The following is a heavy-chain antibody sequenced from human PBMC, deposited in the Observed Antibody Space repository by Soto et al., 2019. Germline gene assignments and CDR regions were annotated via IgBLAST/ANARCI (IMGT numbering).Heavy chain of an antibody. CDR1: GGSFSGYQ. V-gene: IGHV4-34*01. Sequence: SETLSLTCGVYGGSFSGYQWNWIRQSPGQGLEWIGEINHSGTTKYNPSLESRINLSVDTSKKQFSLKMFSVTAADTAIYYCARGWRLDPWGQGTQVTVYS. J-gene: IGHJ5*02. D-gene: IGHD1-1*01. CDR3: ARGWRLDP. CDR2: INHSGTT.